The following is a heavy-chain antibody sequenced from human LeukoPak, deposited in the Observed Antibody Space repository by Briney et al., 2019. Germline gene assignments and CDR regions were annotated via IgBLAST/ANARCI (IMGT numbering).Heavy chain of an antibody. CDR3: ARGVGYFASRTYYYFDY. Sequence: GGSLRLSCAASGFTFSSYEMNWVRQAPGKGLEWVSYISTGSSNVYYAESVKGRSTVSRDNAKNSLYLQLNSLRDEDTAVYFCARGVGYFASRTYYYFDYWGQGTLVTVSS. CDR1: GFTFSSYE. V-gene: IGHV3-48*02. D-gene: IGHD3-10*01. J-gene: IGHJ4*02. CDR2: ISTGSSNV.